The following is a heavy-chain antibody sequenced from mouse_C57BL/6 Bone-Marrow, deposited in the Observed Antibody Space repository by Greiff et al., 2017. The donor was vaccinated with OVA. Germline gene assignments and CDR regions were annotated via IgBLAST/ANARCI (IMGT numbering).Heavy chain of an antibody. J-gene: IGHJ4*01. CDR1: GYTFTDYY. CDR3: ARSPLTTDAMDY. Sequence: VQLKQSGPELVKPGASVKISCKASGYTFTDYYMNWVKQSHGKSLEWIGDINPNNGGTSYNQKFKGKATLTVDKSSSTAYMELRSLTSEDSAVYYCARSPLTTDAMDYWGQGTSVTVSS. CDR2: INPNNGGT. D-gene: IGHD1-1*01. V-gene: IGHV1-26*01.